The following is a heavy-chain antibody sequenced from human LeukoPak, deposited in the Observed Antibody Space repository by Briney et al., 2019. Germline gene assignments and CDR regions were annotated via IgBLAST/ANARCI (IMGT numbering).Heavy chain of an antibody. Sequence: GGSLRLSCATSGFTFSSYAFHWVRQAPGKGLEWVSAISGSGGSTYYADSVKGRFTISRDNSKNTLYLQMNSLRAEDTAVYYCAKNRRRGVLWGQGTLVTVSS. CDR3: AKNRRRGVL. D-gene: IGHD3-10*01. J-gene: IGHJ4*02. CDR1: GFTFSSYA. CDR2: ISGSGGST. V-gene: IGHV3-23*01.